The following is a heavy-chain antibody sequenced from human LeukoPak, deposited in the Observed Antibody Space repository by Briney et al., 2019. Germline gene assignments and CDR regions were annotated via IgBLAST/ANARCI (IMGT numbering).Heavy chain of an antibody. CDR3: ASSRPDYGGYVGYYGMDV. CDR1: GGTFSSYA. J-gene: IGHJ6*02. D-gene: IGHD4-17*01. V-gene: IGHV1-69*01. Sequence: SVNVSCKASGGTFSSYAISWVRQAPGQGLEWMGGIIPIFGTANYAQKFQGRVTITADESTSTAYMELSSLRSEDTAVYYCASSRPDYGGYVGYYGMDVWGQGTTVTVSS. CDR2: IIPIFGTA.